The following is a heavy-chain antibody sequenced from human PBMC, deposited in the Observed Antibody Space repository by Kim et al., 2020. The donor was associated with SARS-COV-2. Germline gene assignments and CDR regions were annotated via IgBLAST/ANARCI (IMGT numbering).Heavy chain of an antibody. CDR3: TRELGTTGGDYYGMD. CDR1: GFTFGNAA. V-gene: IGHV3-15*01. J-gene: IGHJ6*01. CDR2: IKSRGEGDTF. Sequence: GGSLRLSCAASGFTFGNAAMTWVRQAPGKGLEWVGRIKSRGEGDTFDYGASVKGRVSISRYDSKKTLYLEMNNLEIEDTGVYYCTRELGTTGGDYYGMD. D-gene: IGHD1-26*01.